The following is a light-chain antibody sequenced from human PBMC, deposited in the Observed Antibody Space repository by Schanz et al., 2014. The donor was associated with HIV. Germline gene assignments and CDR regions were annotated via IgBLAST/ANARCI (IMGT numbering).Light chain of an antibody. CDR2: INN. J-gene: IGLJ2*01. CDR1: SSNIGSNA. CDR3: SSYTSSSTLVV. V-gene: IGLV1-44*01. Sequence: QSVLTQPPSASGTPGQSVTISCSGSSSNIGSNAVHWYQQLPGTAPKLLIYINNQRPSGVPDRFSGSKSGNTASLTISGLQAEDEADYYCSSYTSSSTLVVFGGGTKLTVL.